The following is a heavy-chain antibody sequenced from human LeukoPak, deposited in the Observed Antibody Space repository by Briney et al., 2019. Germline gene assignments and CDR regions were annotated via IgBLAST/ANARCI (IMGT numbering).Heavy chain of an antibody. CDR1: GYTFTGYY. D-gene: IGHD6-6*01. CDR3: ARERPIAARLEFGFDP. V-gene: IGHV1-2*02. CDR2: INPNSGGT. Sequence: SVKVSCKASGYTFTGYYMHWVRQAPGQGLEWMGWINPNSGGTNYAQKFQGRVTMTRDTSISTAYMELSRLRSDDTAVYYCARERPIAARLEFGFDPWGQGTLVTVSS. J-gene: IGHJ5*02.